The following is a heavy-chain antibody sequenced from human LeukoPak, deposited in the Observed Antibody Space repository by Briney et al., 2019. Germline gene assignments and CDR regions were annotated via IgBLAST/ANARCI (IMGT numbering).Heavy chain of an antibody. CDR1: TFTFSSDS. J-gene: IGHJ4*02. V-gene: IGHV3-21*01. Sequence: PGGSLRPSCAASTFTFSSDSMDWVRQAPGKGLEWVSSISSSSDYIYYADSVKGRFTISRDNAKNSLYLQMNSLTVEDSAVYYCARDSGSSWREGLNYWGQGTLVTVSS. CDR3: ARDSGSSWREGLNY. D-gene: IGHD6-13*01. CDR2: ISSSSDYI.